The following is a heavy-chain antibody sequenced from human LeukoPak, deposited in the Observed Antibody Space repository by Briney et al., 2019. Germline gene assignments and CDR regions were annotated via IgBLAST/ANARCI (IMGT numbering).Heavy chain of an antibody. J-gene: IGHJ3*02. CDR3: ARLGLIAVADAFDI. CDR1: GYTFTSYG. V-gene: IGHV1-18*01. D-gene: IGHD6-19*01. CDR2: ISAYNGNT. Sequence: ASVKVSCNASGYTFTSYGISWVRQAPGQGLEWMGWISAYNGNTNYAQKLQGRVTMTTDTSTSTAYMELRSLRSDDTAVYYCARLGLIAVADAFDIWGQGTMVTVSS.